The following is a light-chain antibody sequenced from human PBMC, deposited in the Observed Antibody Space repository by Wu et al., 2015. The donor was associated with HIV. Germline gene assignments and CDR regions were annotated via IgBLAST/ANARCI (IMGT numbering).Light chain of an antibody. J-gene: IGKJ4*01. Sequence: EIVMTQSPATLSVSPGERATLSCRASQNIDNKLGWYQQKPGQAPRLVIYAASTRAPGIPARFSGSRSGTEFTLSISSLQSEDFAVYYCQQYNNWPLLTFGGGTKGGDQT. CDR3: QQYNNWPLLT. V-gene: IGKV3-15*01. CDR1: QNIDNK. CDR2: AAS.